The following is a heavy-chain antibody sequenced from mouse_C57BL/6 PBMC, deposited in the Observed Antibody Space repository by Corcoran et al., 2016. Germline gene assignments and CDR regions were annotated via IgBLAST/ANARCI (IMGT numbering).Heavy chain of an antibody. J-gene: IGHJ2*01. D-gene: IGHD1-1*01. CDR2: INPNNGGT. Sequence: EVQLQQSGPELVKPAASVKISCKASGYTFTDYYMNWVKQSHGKSLEWIGDINPNNGGTSYNQKFKGKATLTVDKSSSTAYMELRSLTSEDSAVYYCITTIDDYWGQGTTLTVSS. CDR3: ITTIDDY. CDR1: GYTFTDYY. V-gene: IGHV1-26*01.